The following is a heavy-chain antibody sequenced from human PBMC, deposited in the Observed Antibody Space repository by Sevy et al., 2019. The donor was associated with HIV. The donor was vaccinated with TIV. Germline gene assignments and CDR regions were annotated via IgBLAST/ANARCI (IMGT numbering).Heavy chain of an antibody. J-gene: IGHJ3*02. D-gene: IGHD2-21*02. CDR3: ARDFLAVTSIPSDAFDI. CDR2: INPNTSDT. CDR1: GYSFTGYY. V-gene: IGHV1-2*02. Sequence: ASVKVSCKASGYSFTGYYMNWVRQAPGQGLEWMGWINPNTSDTTYSEKFEGRVTMTRDSSLSTAYLELRGLRSDDTAVYSCARDFLAVTSIPSDAFDIWGQGTLVTVSS.